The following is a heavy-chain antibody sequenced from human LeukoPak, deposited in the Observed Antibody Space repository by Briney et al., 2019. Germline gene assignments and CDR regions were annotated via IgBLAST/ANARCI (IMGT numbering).Heavy chain of an antibody. Sequence: GGSLRLSCAASGFTFSNAWMSWVRQAPGKGLEWVGRIKSKTDGGTTDYAAPVKGRFTISRDDSKNTLYLQMNSLKTEDTAVYYCTNGGSNYDILTGYQYYFDYWGQGTLVTVSS. CDR3: TNGGSNYDILTGYQYYFDY. CDR1: GFTFSNAW. V-gene: IGHV3-15*01. D-gene: IGHD3-9*01. CDR2: IKSKTDGGTT. J-gene: IGHJ4*02.